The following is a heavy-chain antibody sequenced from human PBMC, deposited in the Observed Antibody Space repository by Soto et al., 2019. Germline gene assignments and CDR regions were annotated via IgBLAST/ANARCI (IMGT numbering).Heavy chain of an antibody. CDR2: IYYSGTT. CDR3: GKHPATSVTYFYGTDV. J-gene: IGHJ6*02. V-gene: IGHV4-39*01. D-gene: IGHD4-4*01. Sequence: PSETLSLTCTVSGGSVSSSSFLWGWVRQSPGKELEWIGSIYYSGTTYYNPSLKSRVTISVETSKSQFSLKVSSVTAADTAVYYWGKHPATSVTYFYGTDVWGQGTTVNVSS. CDR1: GGSVSSSSFL.